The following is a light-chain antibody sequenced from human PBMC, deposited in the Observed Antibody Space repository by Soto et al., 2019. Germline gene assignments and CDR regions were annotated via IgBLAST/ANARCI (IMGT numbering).Light chain of an antibody. CDR3: QSYDSSLGVV. CDR2: NNV. J-gene: IGLJ2*01. Sequence: QSVLTQPPSVSGAPGQRVTISCTGSSSNFGAGYDVHWYQQVPGTAPKLLIYNNVNRPSGVPDRFSTSKSGTSASLAITGLQAEDQADYYCQSYDSSLGVVFGGGTKPTVL. V-gene: IGLV1-40*01. CDR1: SSNFGAGYD.